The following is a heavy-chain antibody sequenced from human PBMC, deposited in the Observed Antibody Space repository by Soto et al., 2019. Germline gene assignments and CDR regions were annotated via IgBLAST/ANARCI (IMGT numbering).Heavy chain of an antibody. V-gene: IGHV1-3*01. J-gene: IGHJ4*02. CDR2: INAGNGNT. CDR1: GYTFTSYA. Sequence: ASVKVSCKASGYTFTSYAMHWVRQAPGQRLEWMGWINAGNGNTKYSQKFQGRVTITRDTSASTAYMELSSLRSEDTAVYYCARSYNWNYYYFDYWGQGTPVTVSS. CDR3: ARSYNWNYYYFDY. D-gene: IGHD1-7*01.